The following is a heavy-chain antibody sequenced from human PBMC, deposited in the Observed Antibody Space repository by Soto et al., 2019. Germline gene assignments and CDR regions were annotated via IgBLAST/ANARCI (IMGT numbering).Heavy chain of an antibody. V-gene: IGHV3-30*18. CDR2: ISYDGSNK. D-gene: IGHD3-10*01. J-gene: IGHJ3*02. CDR3: AKVQQTALATRPGFAFAI. Sequence: QVQLVESGGGVVQPGRSLRLSCAASGFTFSSYGMHWVRQAPGKGLEWVAVISYDGSNKYYADSVKGRFTISRDNSKNTLYLQMNSLRAEDTAVYYCAKVQQTALATRPGFAFAIWGQGTMVTVSS. CDR1: GFTFSSYG.